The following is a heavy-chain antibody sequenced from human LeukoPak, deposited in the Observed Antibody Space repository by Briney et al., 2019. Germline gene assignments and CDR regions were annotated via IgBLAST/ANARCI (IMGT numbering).Heavy chain of an antibody. Sequence: SETLSLTCAVYGGSFSGYYWSWIRQPPGKGLEWIGEINYSGSTNYNPSLKSRVTISVGTSKNQFSLKLSSVTAADTAVYYCARGGGGSYPDYWGQGTLVTVSS. D-gene: IGHD3-16*02. CDR1: GGSFSGYY. J-gene: IGHJ4*02. CDR2: INYSGST. V-gene: IGHV4-34*01. CDR3: ARGGGGSYPDY.